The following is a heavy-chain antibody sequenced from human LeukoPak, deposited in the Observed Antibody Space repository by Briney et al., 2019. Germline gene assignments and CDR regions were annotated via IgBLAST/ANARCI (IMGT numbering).Heavy chain of an antibody. CDR1: GFTFSSYA. CDR2: ISYDGSNK. J-gene: IGHJ4*02. CDR3: AKDGGYSYGYDY. V-gene: IGHV3-30*18. D-gene: IGHD5-18*01. Sequence: PGGSLRLSCAASGFTFSSYAMSWVRQAPGKGLEWVAVISYDGSNKYYADSVKGRFTISRDNSKNTLYLQMNSLRAEDTAVYYCAKDGGYSYGYDYWGQGTLVTVSS.